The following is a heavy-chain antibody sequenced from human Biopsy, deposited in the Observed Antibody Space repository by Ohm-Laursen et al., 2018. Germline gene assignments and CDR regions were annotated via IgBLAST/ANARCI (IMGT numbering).Heavy chain of an antibody. CDR1: GYTLTELS. V-gene: IGHV1-24*01. CDR2: FAPENGKT. CDR3: AADINVWNVNY. J-gene: IGHJ4*02. Sequence: ASVKVSCKVSGYTLTELSMHWVRQAPGRGLEWMRGFAPENGKTIYAQKFQGRVTMTKDTSTDTAYMELSSLRSEDTAVYYYAADINVWNVNYWGQGTQVTVSS. D-gene: IGHD1-1*01.